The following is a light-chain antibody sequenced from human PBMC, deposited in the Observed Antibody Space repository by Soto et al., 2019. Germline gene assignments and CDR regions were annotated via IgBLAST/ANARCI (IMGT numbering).Light chain of an antibody. V-gene: IGLV2-18*02. Sequence: QSALTQPPSVSGSPGQSVTISCTGTSSDVGSYNRVSWYQQSPGTAPKLMIYEVTNRPSGVPDRFSGSKSGNTASLTISGLQAEDEADYYCSSYTSSSTYVFGTVTKLTVL. J-gene: IGLJ1*01. CDR1: SSDVGSYNR. CDR2: EVT. CDR3: SSYTSSSTYV.